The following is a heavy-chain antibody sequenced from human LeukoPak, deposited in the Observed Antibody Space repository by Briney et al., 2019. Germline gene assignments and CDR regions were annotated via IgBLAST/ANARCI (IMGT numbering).Heavy chain of an antibody. CDR2: IRSKANNYAT. D-gene: IGHD2-8*01. CDR1: GFTFSGSP. J-gene: IGHJ4*02. Sequence: PGGSLRLSCAASGFTFSGSPIHWVRQASGKGLEWVSRIRSKANNYATAYSASVKVRFSISRDDSRNTLYLQMNSLKTEDTTVYYCTSVCTNAVCPLREYWGQGALVTVSS. V-gene: IGHV3-73*01. CDR3: TSVCTNAVCPLREY.